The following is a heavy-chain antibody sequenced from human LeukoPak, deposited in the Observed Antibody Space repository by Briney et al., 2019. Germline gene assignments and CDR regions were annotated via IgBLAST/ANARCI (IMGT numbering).Heavy chain of an antibody. CDR1: GYTFTSYD. Sequence: ASVKVSCKASGYTFTSYDINWVRQATGQGLEWMGWMNPNSGNTGYAQKFQGRVTMTRNTSISTAYMELSSLRSEDTAVYYCAVYGWTHYYMDAWGKGTTVTISS. J-gene: IGHJ6*03. CDR2: MNPNSGNT. CDR3: AVYGWTHYYMDA. D-gene: IGHD4-17*01. V-gene: IGHV1-8*01.